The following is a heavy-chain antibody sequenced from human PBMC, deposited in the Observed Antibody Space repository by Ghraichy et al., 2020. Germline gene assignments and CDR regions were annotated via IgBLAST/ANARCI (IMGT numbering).Heavy chain of an antibody. D-gene: IGHD7-27*01. CDR1: GFIFSSYW. Sequence: GESLNISCAASGFIFSSYWIHWVRQAPGKGLVWVSRINSDGSTTTYADSVKGRFTISRDNAKNTLYLEMNSLRAEDTAVYFCARGRNWGIDSWGQGTLVTVSS. CDR2: INSDGSTT. V-gene: IGHV3-74*01. CDR3: ARGRNWGIDS. J-gene: IGHJ5*01.